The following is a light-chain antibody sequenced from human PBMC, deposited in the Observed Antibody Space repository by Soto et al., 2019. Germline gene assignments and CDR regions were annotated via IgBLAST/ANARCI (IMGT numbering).Light chain of an antibody. CDR3: QQYSKEST. V-gene: IGKV1-5*03. CDR1: QNVSNW. Sequence: DVEMTQSPSTLPTSIGDRVTINCRASQNVSNWLAWYQQKPGKAPKLLIYKASRLESGVPSRFSACGSGTVFTLTINSLQSDDFATYFCQQYSKESTFGQGTKLEIK. J-gene: IGKJ2*01. CDR2: KAS.